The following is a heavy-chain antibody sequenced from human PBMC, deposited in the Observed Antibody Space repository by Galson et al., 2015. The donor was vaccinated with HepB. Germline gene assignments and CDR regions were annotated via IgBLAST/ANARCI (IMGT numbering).Heavy chain of an antibody. J-gene: IGHJ4*02. Sequence: SLRLSCAASGFTFSSYAMHWVRQAPGKGLEWVAVISYDGSNKYYADSVKGRFTISRDNSKNTLYLQMNSLRAEDTAVYYCARDSDWSGEYSYGYDYWGQGTLVTVSS. V-gene: IGHV3-30-3*01. D-gene: IGHD5-18*01. CDR1: GFTFSSYA. CDR3: ARDSDWSGEYSYGYDY. CDR2: ISYDGSNK.